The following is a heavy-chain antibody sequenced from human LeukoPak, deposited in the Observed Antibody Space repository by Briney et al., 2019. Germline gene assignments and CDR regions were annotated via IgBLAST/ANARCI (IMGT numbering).Heavy chain of an antibody. J-gene: IGHJ4*02. D-gene: IGHD6-13*01. CDR2: ISSSGSTI. V-gene: IGHV3-48*03. CDR1: GFTFSSYE. CDR3: ARGSHLNSSSWYGGNDY. Sequence: GGSLRLSCAASGFTFSSYELNWVRQAPGKGLEWVSYISSSGSTIYYADSVTGRFTISRDNAKNSLYLQMNSPRAEDTAVYYCARGSHLNSSSWYGGNDYWGQGTLVTVSS.